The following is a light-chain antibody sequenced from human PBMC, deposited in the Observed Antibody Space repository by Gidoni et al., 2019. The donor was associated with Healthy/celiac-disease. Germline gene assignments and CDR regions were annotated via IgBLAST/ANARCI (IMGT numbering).Light chain of an antibody. J-gene: IGKJ4*01. V-gene: IGKV1-33*01. CDR1: QDISNY. CDR3: QQYDNLPLT. Sequence: IQITPSPSSLSASVVDRVTITCQASQDISNYLNWYQQKPGKAPKLLIYDASNLETGVPSRFSGSGSGTDFTFTISSLQPEDIATYYCQQYDNLPLTFGGGTKVEIK. CDR2: DAS.